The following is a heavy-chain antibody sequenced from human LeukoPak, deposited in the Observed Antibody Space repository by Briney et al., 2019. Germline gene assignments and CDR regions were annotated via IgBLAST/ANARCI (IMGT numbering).Heavy chain of an antibody. CDR3: ARERCSSTSCLGFDY. J-gene: IGHJ4*02. V-gene: IGHV3-21*01. Sequence: GGSLRLSCAASGFTFSTYSMNWVRQAPGKGLEWVSSISSSSSYIYYADSVKGRFTISRDNAKNSLYLQMNSLRAEDTALYYCARERCSSTSCLGFDYWGQGTLVTVSS. CDR2: ISSSSSYI. D-gene: IGHD2-2*01. CDR1: GFTFSTYS.